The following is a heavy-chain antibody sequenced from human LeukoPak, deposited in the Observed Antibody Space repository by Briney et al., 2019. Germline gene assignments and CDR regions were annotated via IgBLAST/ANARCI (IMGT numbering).Heavy chain of an antibody. D-gene: IGHD6-19*01. Sequence: ASVKVSCKASGYTFTGYYMHWVRQAPGQGLEWMGWINPNSGGTNYAQKFQGRVTMTRDTSISTAYMELSRLRSDDTAVYYCARAGGSGWYWIVVYWGQGTLVTVSS. J-gene: IGHJ4*02. V-gene: IGHV1-2*02. CDR3: ARAGGSGWYWIVVY. CDR2: INPNSGGT. CDR1: GYTFTGYY.